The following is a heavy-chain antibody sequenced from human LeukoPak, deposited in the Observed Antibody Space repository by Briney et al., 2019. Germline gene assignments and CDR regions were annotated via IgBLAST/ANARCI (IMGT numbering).Heavy chain of an antibody. CDR1: GYSFTSYW. J-gene: IGHJ4*02. D-gene: IGHD3-9*01. CDR2: IYPGDSDT. V-gene: IGHV5-51*01. CDR3: ARRARPYYDILHLDY. Sequence: PGESLKISCKGSGYSFTSYWIGWVRQMPGKGLEWMGIIYPGDSDTRYSPSFQGQVTISADKSISTAYLQWSSLKASDTAVYYCARRARPYYDILHLDYWGQGTLVTVSS.